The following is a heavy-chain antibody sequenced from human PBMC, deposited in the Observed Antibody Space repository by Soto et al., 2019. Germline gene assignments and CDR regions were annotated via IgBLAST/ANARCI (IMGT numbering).Heavy chain of an antibody. V-gene: IGHV5-51*01. CDR2: IYPGDSDT. J-gene: IGHJ6*02. CDR3: ARSTTVTTLYRYFYGMDV. CDR1: GYSFTGYW. Sequence: GESLKISCKGSGYSFTGYWIAWVRQMPGEGLEWMGIIYPGDSDTTYSPSFQGQVTISVDKSINTAYLQWSSLKASDTAMYYCARSTTVTTLYRYFYGMDVWGQGTTVTVSS. D-gene: IGHD4-17*01.